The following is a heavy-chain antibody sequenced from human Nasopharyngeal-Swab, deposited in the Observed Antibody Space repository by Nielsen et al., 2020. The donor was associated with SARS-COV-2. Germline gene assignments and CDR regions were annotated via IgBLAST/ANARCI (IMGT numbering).Heavy chain of an antibody. CDR3: ARGRVVPAASRYGMDV. V-gene: IGHV4-59*08. CDR2: IYYSGST. Sequence: GSLRLSCTVSGGSISSYYWSWIRQPPGRGLEWIGYIYYSGSTNYNPSLKSRATISVDTSKNQFSLKLSSVTAADTAVYYCARGRVVPAASRYGMDVWGQGTTVTVSS. J-gene: IGHJ6*02. CDR1: GGSISSYY. D-gene: IGHD2-2*01.